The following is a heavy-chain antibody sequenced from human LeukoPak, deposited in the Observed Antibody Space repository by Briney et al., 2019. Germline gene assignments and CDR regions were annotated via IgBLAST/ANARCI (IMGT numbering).Heavy chain of an antibody. J-gene: IGHJ4*02. Sequence: SETLSLTCTVSGGSISSSSYYWGWIRQPPGKGLEWIGSIYYSGSTYYNPSLKSRVTISVDTSKNQFSLKLSSVTAADTAVYYCASSPGIWARGFDYWGQGTLVTVSS. V-gene: IGHV4-39*07. D-gene: IGHD2-15*01. CDR1: GGSISSSSYY. CDR2: IYYSGST. CDR3: ASSPGIWARGFDY.